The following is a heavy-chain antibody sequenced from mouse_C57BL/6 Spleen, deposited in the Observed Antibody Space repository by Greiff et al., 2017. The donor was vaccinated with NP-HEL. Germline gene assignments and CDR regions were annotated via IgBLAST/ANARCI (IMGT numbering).Heavy chain of an antibody. CDR1: GYTFTTYP. CDR3: ARRAYYDYSWFAY. V-gene: IGHV1-47*01. D-gene: IGHD2-4*01. Sequence: QVQLKESGAELVKPGASVKMSCKASGYTFTTYPIEWMKQNHGKSLEWIGNFHPYNDDTKYNEKFKGKATLTVEKSSSTVYLELSRLTSDDSAVYYCARRAYYDYSWFAYWGQGTLVTVSA. CDR2: FHPYNDDT. J-gene: IGHJ3*01.